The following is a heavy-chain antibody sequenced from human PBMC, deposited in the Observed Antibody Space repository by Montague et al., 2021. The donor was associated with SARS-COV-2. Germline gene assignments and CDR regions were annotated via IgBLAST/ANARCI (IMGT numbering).Heavy chain of an antibody. J-gene: IGHJ4*02. D-gene: IGHD3-10*01. V-gene: IGHV4-34*01. CDR2: INRIGHT. Sequence: SETLSLTCAVYGGSFGVHYWSWVRQPPGKGLEWIGEINRIGHTNYNPSLESRFTISVDTSKNQFSLKLSSVTAADTAVYYCAEGFPSWFGADYWGQGTPVTVSS. CDR1: GGSFGVHY. CDR3: AEGFPSWFGADY.